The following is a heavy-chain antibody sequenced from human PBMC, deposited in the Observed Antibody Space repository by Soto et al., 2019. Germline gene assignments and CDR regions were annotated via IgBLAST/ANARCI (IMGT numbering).Heavy chain of an antibody. V-gene: IGHV1-69*02. D-gene: IGHD2-2*01. CDR1: GGTFSRYS. CDR2: IIPIFGIA. J-gene: IGHJ6*02. Sequence: QVQLVQSGAEVKKPGSSVKVSCKASGGTFSRYSITWVRQAPGHGLEWIGRIIPIFGIASYAQKFQGRVTITADESTSTAYMELSSLRSGDTGVYYCARGDRGRETGRLPAAIDGMDVWGQGTTVTVSS. CDR3: ARGDRGRETGRLPAAIDGMDV.